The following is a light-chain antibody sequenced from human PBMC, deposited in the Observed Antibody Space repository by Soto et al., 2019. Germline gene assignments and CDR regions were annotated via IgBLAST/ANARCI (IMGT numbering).Light chain of an antibody. J-gene: IGKJ1*01. CDR2: GAS. V-gene: IGKV3-15*01. CDR1: ESVSSI. CDR3: QQYNSWLWT. Sequence: EIVLTQSPGTLSLSPGEIATLSCRASESVSSIYVAWYQQKHGQAPTLLIYGASTRATGIPARFSGSGSGTEFTLIISSLQSEDSAVYYCQQYNSWLWTFGQGTKVDIK.